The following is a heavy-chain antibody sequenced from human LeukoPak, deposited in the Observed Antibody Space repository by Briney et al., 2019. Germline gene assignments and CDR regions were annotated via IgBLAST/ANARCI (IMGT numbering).Heavy chain of an antibody. J-gene: IGHJ3*02. V-gene: IGHV3-66*01. CDR2: SYSGGST. CDR1: GFTFSSYS. D-gene: IGHD5-24*01. Sequence: GGSLRLSCAASGFTFSSYSMNWVRQAPGEGLEWVSVSYSGGSTYYADSVKGRFTISRDNSKNTLYLQMNSLRAEDTAVYYCARDSGGHNYALDGFDIWGQGTMVTVSS. CDR3: ARDSGGHNYALDGFDI.